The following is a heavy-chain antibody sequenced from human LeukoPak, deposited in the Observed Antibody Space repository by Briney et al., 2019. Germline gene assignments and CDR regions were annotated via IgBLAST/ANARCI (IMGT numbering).Heavy chain of an antibody. CDR3: ARDGRGWLTYFDY. J-gene: IGHJ4*02. CDR1: GGSISSGGYS. CDR2: IYYSGST. D-gene: IGHD3-22*01. Sequence: SQTLSLTCAVSGGSISSGGYSWSWIRQPPGKGLEWIGYIYYSGSTYYNPSLKSRVTISVDTSKNQFSLKLSSVTAADTAVYYCARDGRGWLTYFDYWGQGAPVTVSS. V-gene: IGHV4-30-2*05.